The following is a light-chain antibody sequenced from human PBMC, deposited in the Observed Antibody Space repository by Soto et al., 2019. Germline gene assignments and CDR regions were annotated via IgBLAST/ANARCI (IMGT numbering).Light chain of an antibody. CDR2: DTS. CDR1: QFVSSR. J-gene: IGKJ1*01. CDR3: HQRQSWPRT. V-gene: IGKV3-11*01. Sequence: EIVVTQSPATLSASPGERVTLSCRASQFVSSRLAWYQQRPGQVPRLLIYDTSTRAPGVPARFSGSGSGTDFTLTISDVEPEDFAVYYCHQRQSWPRTFGQGTTVDI.